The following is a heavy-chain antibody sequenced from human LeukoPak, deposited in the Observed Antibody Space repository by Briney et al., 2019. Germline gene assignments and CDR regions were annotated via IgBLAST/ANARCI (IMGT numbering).Heavy chain of an antibody. CDR1: GGSISSYY. CDR2: IYYSGST. CDR3: ARSLFGGYSHAFDY. Sequence: SETLSLTCTVSGGSISSYYWSWIRQPPGKGLEWIGYIYYSGSTNYNPSLKSRVTISTETSQNQFSLKLSSVSAADTAGYYCARSLFGGYSHAFDYWGQGTLVTVSS. D-gene: IGHD2-15*01. V-gene: IGHV4-59*01. J-gene: IGHJ4*02.